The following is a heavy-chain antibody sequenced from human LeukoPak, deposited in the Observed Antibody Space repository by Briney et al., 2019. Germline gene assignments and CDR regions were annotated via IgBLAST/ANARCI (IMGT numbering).Heavy chain of an antibody. CDR1: GFTFSSHS. V-gene: IGHV3-30-3*01. Sequence: GGSLRLSCVASGFTFSSHSMNWVRQAPDKGLECVAIMSSDGNTKYYANSVRGRFTVSRDNSKNTVYLQMNSLRVEDTAVYYCVRDPILGYPDYFDSWGQGTLVTVSS. CDR2: MSSDGNTK. J-gene: IGHJ4*02. CDR3: VRDPILGYPDYFDS. D-gene: IGHD2-15*01.